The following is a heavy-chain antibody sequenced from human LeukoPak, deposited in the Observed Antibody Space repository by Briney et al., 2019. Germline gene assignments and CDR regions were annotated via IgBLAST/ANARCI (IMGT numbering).Heavy chain of an antibody. D-gene: IGHD3-3*01. CDR1: GYTFTSYG. J-gene: IGHJ6*02. CDR2: IIPIFGTA. V-gene: IGHV1-69*13. CDR3: ARVDLGVVITYYYGMDV. Sequence: ASVKVSCKASGYTFTSYGISWVRQAPGQGLEWMGGIIPIFGTANYAQKFQGRVTITADESTSTAYMELSSLRSEDTAVYYCARVDLGVVITYYYGMDVWGQGTTVTVSS.